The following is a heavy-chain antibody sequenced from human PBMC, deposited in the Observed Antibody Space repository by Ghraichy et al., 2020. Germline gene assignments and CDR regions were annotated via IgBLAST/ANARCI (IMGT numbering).Heavy chain of an antibody. CDR2: ITSSNSII. CDR1: GFTFSSYS. J-gene: IGHJ4*02. CDR3: AREIYNTAGRGFDY. Sequence: GGSLRLSCAASGFTFSSYSMNWVRQAPGKGLEWVSYITSSNSIIYYADSVKGRFTISRDNAKNSLYLQMNSLRDEDTAVYYCAREIYNTAGRGFDYWGQGTLITVSS. V-gene: IGHV3-48*02. D-gene: IGHD1-14*01.